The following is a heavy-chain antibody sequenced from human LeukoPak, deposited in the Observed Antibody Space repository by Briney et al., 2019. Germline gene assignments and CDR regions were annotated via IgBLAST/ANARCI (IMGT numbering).Heavy chain of an antibody. D-gene: IGHD3-22*01. J-gene: IGHJ3*01. V-gene: IGHV3-21*01. CDR1: GFTFSSYS. CDR3: ARDRNYFDTTAYSPDAFDL. Sequence: PGGSLRLSCAASGFTFSSYSMNWVRQAPGKGLEWVSSISSSSSYIYYADSVKGQFTISRDNAKNSLYLQMNSLRAEDTAVYYCARDRNYFDTTAYSPDAFDLWGQGTMVTVSS. CDR2: ISSSSSYI.